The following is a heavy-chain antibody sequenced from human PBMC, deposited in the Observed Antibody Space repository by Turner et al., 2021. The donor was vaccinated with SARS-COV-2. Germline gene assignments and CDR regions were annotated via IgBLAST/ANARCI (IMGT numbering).Heavy chain of an antibody. CDR1: GFTFSSYW. V-gene: IGHV3-7*01. CDR2: IKQDGSEK. CDR3: ARAEGWAFGVVIPYDY. D-gene: IGHD3-3*01. Sequence: ELQLVESGGGLVQPGGSLRLSCAASGFTFSSYWMSWVRQAPGKGLEWVANIKQDGSEKYYVDSVKGRFTISRDNAKNSLYLQMNSLRAEDTAVYYCARAEGWAFGVVIPYDYWGQGTLVTFSS. J-gene: IGHJ4*02.